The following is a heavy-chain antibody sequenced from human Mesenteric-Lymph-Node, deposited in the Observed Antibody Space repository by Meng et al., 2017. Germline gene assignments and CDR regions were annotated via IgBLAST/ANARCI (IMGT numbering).Heavy chain of an antibody. J-gene: IGHJ4*02. CDR2: ISTGGETI. CDR1: GFSFSDYE. Sequence: GESLKTFRSASGFSFSDYEMNWVRQAPGKGLEWVSYISTGGETIVYADSVKGRFTHSRDNAQNPLYLQINSLTAEDTAIYYCARDRGSGWSEEESGFDYWGQGTLVTVSS. D-gene: IGHD6-19*01. CDR3: ARDRGSGWSEEESGFDY. V-gene: IGHV3-48*03.